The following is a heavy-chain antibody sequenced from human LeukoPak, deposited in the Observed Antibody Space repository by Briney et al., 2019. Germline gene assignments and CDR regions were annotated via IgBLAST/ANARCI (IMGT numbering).Heavy chain of an antibody. V-gene: IGHV3-20*04. CDR2: IHWNGGRT. J-gene: IGHJ6*03. Sequence: PGGSLRLSCAASGFTFDNYGINWVRQAPGKGLEWVSRIHWNGGRTGYADSVKGRFTISRDNAKNSLYLQMNSLRAEDTAVYYCARDWGFVVVTTIGYMDVWGKGTTVTVSS. CDR1: GFTFDNYG. CDR3: ARDWGFVVVTTIGYMDV. D-gene: IGHD2-21*02.